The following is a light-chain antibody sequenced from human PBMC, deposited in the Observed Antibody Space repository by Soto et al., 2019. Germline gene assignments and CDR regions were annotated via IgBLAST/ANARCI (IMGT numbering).Light chain of an antibody. V-gene: IGKV3-11*01. Sequence: EIVLTQSPVTLSLSPGEGATLSCRASQSVSVYLAWYQQKPGQVPRLLIYDASKRATGIPARFSGSGSGTDFTLTISSLEPEDFAVYYCQQRSRGVTFGQGTRLEIK. CDR2: DAS. CDR3: QQRSRGVT. CDR1: QSVSVY. J-gene: IGKJ5*01.